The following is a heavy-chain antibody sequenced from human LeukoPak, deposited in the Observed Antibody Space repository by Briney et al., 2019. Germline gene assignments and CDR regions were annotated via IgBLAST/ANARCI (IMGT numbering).Heavy chain of an antibody. Sequence: PSETLSLTCTVSGGSISSYYWGWVRQPPGKGLEYIGSVFYSGNSYYNPTLKGRVTLSIDTSKNHFSLRLSSVTAADTAVYYCARSLFRIAARPHFDYWGRGALVTVSS. D-gene: IGHD6-6*01. J-gene: IGHJ4*02. CDR1: GGSISSYY. CDR2: VFYSGNS. CDR3: ARSLFRIAARPHFDY. V-gene: IGHV4-39*02.